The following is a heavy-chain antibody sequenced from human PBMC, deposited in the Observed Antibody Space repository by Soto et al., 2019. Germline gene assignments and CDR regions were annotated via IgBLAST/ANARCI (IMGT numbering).Heavy chain of an antibody. CDR3: VIGGNPYIYATSGPGTFAK. J-gene: IGHJ4*02. Sequence: QVQLQESGPGLVKPSQTLSLTCTVSGDSVSGGDSYWSWIRQPPGKALEWIGSTSFSVYTSYTRSLKRSVTRSVDMSQSQFSLRLTSVTAADTAIYYWVIGGNPYIYATSGPGTFAKWGQGTPVSVSS. CDR2: TSFSVYT. V-gene: IGHV4-30-4*01. CDR1: GDSVSGGDSY. D-gene: IGHD1-26*01.